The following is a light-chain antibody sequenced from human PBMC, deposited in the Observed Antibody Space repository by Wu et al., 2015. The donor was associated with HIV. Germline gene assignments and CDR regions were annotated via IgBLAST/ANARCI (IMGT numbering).Light chain of an antibody. CDR2: GVY. Sequence: EIVLTQSPGTLSLSPGERATLSCRASQSVTSNSLAWYQQKPGQTPSLLIYGVYKRATGIPDRFSGSGSGTDFTLTINNIQSEDFAIYFCQHYNNWPPETTFGRGTEGGDQT. J-gene: IGKJ4*01. V-gene: IGKV3-20*01. CDR3: QHYNNWPPETT. CDR1: QSVTSNS.